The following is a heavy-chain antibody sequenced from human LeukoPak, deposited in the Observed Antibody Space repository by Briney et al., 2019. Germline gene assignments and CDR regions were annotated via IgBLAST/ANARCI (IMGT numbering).Heavy chain of an antibody. CDR3: ARVSMVTDY. D-gene: IGHD5-18*01. CDR1: GGSFSGYY. J-gene: IGHJ4*02. Sequence: SETLSLTCAVYGGSFSGYYWSWIRQPPGKGLEWIGEINHSGSTNYNPSLKSRVTISVDTSKNQFSLELSSVTAADTAVYYCARVSMVTDYWGQGTLVTVSS. CDR2: INHSGST. V-gene: IGHV4-34*01.